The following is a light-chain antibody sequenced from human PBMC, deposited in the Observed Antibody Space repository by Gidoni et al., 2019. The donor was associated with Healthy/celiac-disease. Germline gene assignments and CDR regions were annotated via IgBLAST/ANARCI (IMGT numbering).Light chain of an antibody. CDR1: QSISSY. Sequence: IQMTHHPSSLSASVGDRVTITCRASQSISSYLNWYQQKPGKAPKLLIYAASSLQSGVPSRFSGSGSGTDFTLTISSLQPEDFATYYCQQSYSTPTTFGQGTRLEIK. V-gene: IGKV1-39*01. CDR2: AAS. J-gene: IGKJ5*01. CDR3: QQSYSTPTT.